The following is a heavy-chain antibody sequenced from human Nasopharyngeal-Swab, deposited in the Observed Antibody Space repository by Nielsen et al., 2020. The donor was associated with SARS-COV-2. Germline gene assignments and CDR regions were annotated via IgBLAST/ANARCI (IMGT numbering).Heavy chain of an antibody. Sequence: ASVKVSCKPSGYTFTDNFIHWVRQAPGLGLEWMEWIDPNSGGTNYVQKFQGRVTMTRDTSTSTAYMELSRLTSDDAAVYYCARERGGSGTYSIDYWGPGTLVIVSS. CDR2: IDPNSGGT. J-gene: IGHJ4*02. CDR3: ARERGGSGTYSIDY. V-gene: IGHV1-2*02. CDR1: GYTFTDNF. D-gene: IGHD3-10*01.